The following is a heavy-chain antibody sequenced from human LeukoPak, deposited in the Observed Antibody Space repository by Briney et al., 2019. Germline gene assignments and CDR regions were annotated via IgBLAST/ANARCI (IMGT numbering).Heavy chain of an antibody. Sequence: GGSLRLSCAASGFTFNNYWMNWVRQAPGKGLEWVANIKEDGSEKNYVDSVKGRFTISRDNAKKSLYLQMNSLRAEDTAVYYCARDLMGIAYRGAFYYWGQGTLVTVSS. D-gene: IGHD6-13*01. J-gene: IGHJ4*02. V-gene: IGHV3-7*03. CDR1: GFTFNNYW. CDR2: IKEDGSEK. CDR3: ARDLMGIAYRGAFYY.